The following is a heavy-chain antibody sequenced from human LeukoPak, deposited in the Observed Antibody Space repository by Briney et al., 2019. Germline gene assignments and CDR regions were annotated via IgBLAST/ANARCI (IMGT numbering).Heavy chain of an antibody. J-gene: IGHJ4*02. D-gene: IGHD7-27*01. Sequence: RAGGSLRLSCAASGITFSTSGMHWVRQAPGKGLEWVAVIWYDGSQKYYADSVKGRFTISRDNSRDTLFLQMDSLTLEDTAVYYCAKDTEHLILGDYWGQGTLVTVSS. V-gene: IGHV3-33*06. CDR1: GITFSTSG. CDR2: IWYDGSQK. CDR3: AKDTEHLILGDY.